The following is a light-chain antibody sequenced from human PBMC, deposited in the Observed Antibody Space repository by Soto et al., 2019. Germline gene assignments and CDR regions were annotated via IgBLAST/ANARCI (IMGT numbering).Light chain of an antibody. Sequence: QSALTQPASVSGSPGQSITISCTGTSSDVGAYNFVSWYQHHPGRATKLIIYEVTIRPSGVSNRFSGSKSGNTASLTISGLQAEDEADYYCSSYTTSAPYVFGIGTKLTVL. V-gene: IGLV2-14*01. J-gene: IGLJ1*01. CDR2: EVT. CDR1: SSDVGAYNF. CDR3: SSYTTSAPYV.